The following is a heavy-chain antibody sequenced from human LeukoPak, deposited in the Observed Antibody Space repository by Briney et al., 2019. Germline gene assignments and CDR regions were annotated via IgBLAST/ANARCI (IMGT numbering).Heavy chain of an antibody. CDR3: ARDSSGEAAGY. D-gene: IGHD2-15*01. CDR2: INPSGGST. CDR1: GYTFTSYG. J-gene: IGHJ4*02. Sequence: VASVKVSCKASGYTFTSYGINWVRQAPGQGLEWMGIINPSGGSTSYAQKFQGRVTMTRDTSTSTVYMELSSLRSEDTAVYYCARDSSGEAAGYWGQGTLVTVSS. V-gene: IGHV1-46*01.